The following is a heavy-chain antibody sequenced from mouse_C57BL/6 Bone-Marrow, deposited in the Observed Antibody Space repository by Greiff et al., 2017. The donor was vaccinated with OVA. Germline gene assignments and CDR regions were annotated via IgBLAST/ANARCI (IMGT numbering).Heavy chain of an antibody. J-gene: IGHJ3*01. Sequence: EVKVEESGPGLVKPSQTVFLTCTVTGISITTGNYRWSWIRQFPGNKLEWIGYIYYSGTITYNPSLTSRTTITRDTPKNQFFLEMNSLTAEDTATYYCARDMDDGYYWFAYWGQGTLVTVSA. CDR2: IYYSGTI. CDR3: ARDMDDGYYWFAY. D-gene: IGHD2-3*01. CDR1: GISITTGNYR. V-gene: IGHV3-5*01.